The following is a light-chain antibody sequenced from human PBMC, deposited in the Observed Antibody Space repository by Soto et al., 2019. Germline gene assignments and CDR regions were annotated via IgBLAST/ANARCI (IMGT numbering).Light chain of an antibody. V-gene: IGLV1-40*01. Sequence: QPVLTQPPSVSGAPGQRVTISCTGNSSNLGAGYDVHWYQQLPGAAPKLVIFGNRNRPSGVPERFSGSKSGTSASLAITGLQAEDEADYYCSSYASSSTHVFGTGTKLTVL. CDR1: SSNLGAGYD. CDR2: GNR. J-gene: IGLJ1*01. CDR3: SSYASSSTHV.